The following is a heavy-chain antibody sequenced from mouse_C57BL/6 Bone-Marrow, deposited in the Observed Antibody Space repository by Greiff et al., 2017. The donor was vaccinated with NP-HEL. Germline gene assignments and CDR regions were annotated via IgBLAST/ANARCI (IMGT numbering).Heavy chain of an antibody. CDR3: AGIYDGYRRYFDV. Sequence: QVQLKQPGAELVKPGASVKMSCKASGYTFTSYWITWVKQRPGQGLEWIGDIYPGSGSTNYNEKFKSKATLTVDTSSSTAYMQLSSLTSEDSAVYYCAGIYDGYRRYFDVWGTGTTVTVSS. J-gene: IGHJ1*03. CDR2: IYPGSGST. CDR1: GYTFTSYW. D-gene: IGHD2-3*01. V-gene: IGHV1-55*01.